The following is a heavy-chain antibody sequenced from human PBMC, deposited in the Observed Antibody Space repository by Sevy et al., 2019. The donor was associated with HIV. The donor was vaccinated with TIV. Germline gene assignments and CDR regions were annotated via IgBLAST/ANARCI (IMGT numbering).Heavy chain of an antibody. Sequence: GGSLRLSCVASGFTFSNAWMSWVRQAPGKGLEWVGRIKSKTDGGTTDYAAPVNGRLTISRDDSKNTLYLQMNSLKTGDTAVYYCTAIVVVPAELWGQGTLVTVSS. D-gene: IGHD2-2*01. J-gene: IGHJ4*02. CDR1: GFTFSNAW. CDR3: TAIVVVPAEL. V-gene: IGHV3-15*01. CDR2: IKSKTDGGTT.